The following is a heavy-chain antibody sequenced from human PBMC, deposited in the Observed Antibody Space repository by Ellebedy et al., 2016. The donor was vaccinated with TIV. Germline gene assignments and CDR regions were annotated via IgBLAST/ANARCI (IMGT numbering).Heavy chain of an antibody. V-gene: IGHV3-23*01. CDR3: VRGLSLDY. CDR1: GFTFSSYG. CDR2: ISGSDGTT. J-gene: IGHJ4*02. Sequence: GESLKISCAASGFTFSSYGLSWVRQAPGKGLEWVSGISGSDGTTYYADSVKGRFTISRENAKNCLYLQMNSLRAEDTAVYYCVRGLSLDYWGQGTLVTVSS.